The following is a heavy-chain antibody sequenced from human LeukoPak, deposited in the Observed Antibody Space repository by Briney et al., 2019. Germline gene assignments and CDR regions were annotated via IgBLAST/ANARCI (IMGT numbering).Heavy chain of an antibody. CDR2: ISGSDANT. D-gene: IGHD3-16*01. Sequence: PGGSLRLSCAASGFTFSKYAMSWVRQAPGKGLEWVSGISGSDANTYYADSVEGRFTISRDNFNNTLYLQMNRLRAEDTTVYYCAKRGGGVSNFDNWGQGTLVTLSS. J-gene: IGHJ4*02. CDR1: GFTFSKYA. CDR3: AKRGGGVSNFDN. V-gene: IGHV3-23*01.